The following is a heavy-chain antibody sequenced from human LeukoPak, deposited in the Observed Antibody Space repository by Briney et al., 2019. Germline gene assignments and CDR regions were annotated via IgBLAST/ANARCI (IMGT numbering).Heavy chain of an antibody. Sequence: GGSLRLSCAASGFTFDDYAMHWVRQAPGKGLEWVSLITWDAGSMYYADSVKGRFTISRDNSKNSLYLQMNSLRAEDTALYYCAKGTSSWHEFDYWGQGTLVTVSS. CDR2: ITWDAGSM. V-gene: IGHV3-43D*03. CDR1: GFTFDDYA. J-gene: IGHJ4*02. D-gene: IGHD6-13*01. CDR3: AKGTSSWHEFDY.